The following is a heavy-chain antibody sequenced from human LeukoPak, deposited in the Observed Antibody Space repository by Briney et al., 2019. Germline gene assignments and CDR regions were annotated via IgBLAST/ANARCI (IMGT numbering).Heavy chain of an antibody. D-gene: IGHD4-11*01. CDR1: GFTFSSYG. CDR3: AKPRATVTPRGNFDY. Sequence: PGRSLRLSCAASGFTFSSYGMHWVRQAPGKGLEWVAVISYDGSNKYYADSVKGRFTISRDNSKNTLYLQMNSLRAEDTAVYYCAKPRATVTPRGNFDYWGQGTLVTVSS. V-gene: IGHV3-30*18. CDR2: ISYDGSNK. J-gene: IGHJ4*02.